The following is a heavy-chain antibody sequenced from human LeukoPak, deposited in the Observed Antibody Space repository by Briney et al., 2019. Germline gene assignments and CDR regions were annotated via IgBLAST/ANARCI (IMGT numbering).Heavy chain of an antibody. D-gene: IGHD6-13*01. Sequence: PSETLSLTCAVYGGSFSGYYWSWIRQPPGKGLEWIGEINHSGSTNYNPSLKGRVTISVDTSKNQFSLKLSSVTAADTAVYYCAREFIAAAGTKNGLDIWGQGTMVTVSS. V-gene: IGHV4-34*01. CDR2: INHSGST. CDR3: AREFIAAAGTKNGLDI. J-gene: IGHJ3*02. CDR1: GGSFSGYY.